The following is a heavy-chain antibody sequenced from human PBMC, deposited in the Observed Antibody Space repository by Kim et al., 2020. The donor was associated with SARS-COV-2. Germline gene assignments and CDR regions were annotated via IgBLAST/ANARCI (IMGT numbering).Heavy chain of an antibody. D-gene: IGHD2-8*01. CDR2: INHSGST. CDR1: GGSFSGYY. J-gene: IGHJ4*02. Sequence: SETLSLTCAVYGGSFSGYYWSWIRQPPGKGLEWIGEINHSGSTNYNPSLKSRVTISVDTSKNQFSLKLSSVTVADTAVYYCARCNCTNGVCYTAFDYWGQGTLVTVSS. CDR3: ARCNCTNGVCYTAFDY. V-gene: IGHV4-34*01.